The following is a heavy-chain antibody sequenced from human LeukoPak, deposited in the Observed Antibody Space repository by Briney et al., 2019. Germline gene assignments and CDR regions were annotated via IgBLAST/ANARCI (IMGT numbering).Heavy chain of an antibody. Sequence: GGSLTLSCAASGFTLSSYAMSWVRQAPGKGLEGVSAISDSGGSTYYADSVKGRCTISRDNSKNAMYLQMNSLRAEDTAVYYCAKAEQQLVHAFDIWGQGTMVTVSS. J-gene: IGHJ3*02. CDR2: ISDSGGST. V-gene: IGHV3-23*01. CDR1: GFTLSSYA. CDR3: AKAEQQLVHAFDI. D-gene: IGHD6-13*01.